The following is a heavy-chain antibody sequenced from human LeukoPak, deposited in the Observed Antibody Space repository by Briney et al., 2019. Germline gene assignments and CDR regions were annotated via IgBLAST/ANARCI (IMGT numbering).Heavy chain of an antibody. D-gene: IGHD3-10*01. CDR1: GLTFSSYE. V-gene: IGHV3-48*01. J-gene: IGHJ3*02. CDR3: ARVLLLWFGELGAFDI. CDR2: ISSSSSTI. Sequence: GGSLRLSCAASGLTFSSYEMNWVRQAPGKGLEWVSYISSSSSTIYYADSVKGRFTISRDNAKNSLYLQMNGLRAEDTAVYYCARVLLLWFGELGAFDIWGQGTMVTVSS.